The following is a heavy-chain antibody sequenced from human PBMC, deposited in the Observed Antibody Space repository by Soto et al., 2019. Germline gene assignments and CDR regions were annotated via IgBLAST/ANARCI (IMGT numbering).Heavy chain of an antibody. CDR3: AMNSANPESDAFDI. D-gene: IGHD1-7*01. CDR1: GYTFTSYG. V-gene: IGHV1-18*01. J-gene: IGHJ3*02. CDR2: ISAYNGNT. Sequence: ASVKVSCKASGYTFTSYGINWVRQAPGQGLEWMGWISAYNGNTNYAQKLQDRVTMTTDTPTSTAYMELRSLRSDDTAVYYCAMNSANPESDAFDIWGQGTMVTV.